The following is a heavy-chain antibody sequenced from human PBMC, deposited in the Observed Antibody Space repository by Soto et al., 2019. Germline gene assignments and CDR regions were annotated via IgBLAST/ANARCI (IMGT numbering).Heavy chain of an antibody. D-gene: IGHD3-9*01. J-gene: IGHJ5*02. CDR1: GYPFTTYY. CDR3: ALATLGPSATGLDT. Sequence: QVQLVQSGAEVKKPVASVNVSCKASGYPFTTYYIHWVRQAPGQGLEWMGIVNPSGGGTWYSQNFQGRVTLTRDTSTTTVYMELDSLRSGDTAVYYCALATLGPSATGLDTWGQGTLVTVSS. V-gene: IGHV1-46*01. CDR2: VNPSGGGT.